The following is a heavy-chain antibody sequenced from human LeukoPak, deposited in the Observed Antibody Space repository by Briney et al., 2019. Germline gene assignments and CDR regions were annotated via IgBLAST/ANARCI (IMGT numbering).Heavy chain of an antibody. CDR1: SGSISSNNHY. CDR2: IDYSGNT. V-gene: IGHV4-39*07. Sequence: ASETLSLTCSVSSGSISSNNHYWGWIRQPQGKRLEWIGNIDYSGNTDYNPSLRSRVTISVDPSKKQFSLKLSSVTAADTAVYYCARGYCSGGSCYSYYYYNYMDVWGKGTTVTVSS. D-gene: IGHD2-15*01. J-gene: IGHJ6*03. CDR3: ARGYCSGGSCYSYYYYNYMDV.